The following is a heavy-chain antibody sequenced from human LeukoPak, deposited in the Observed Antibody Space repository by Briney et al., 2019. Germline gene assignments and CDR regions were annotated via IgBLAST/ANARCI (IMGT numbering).Heavy chain of an antibody. CDR1: GFTFSSYS. CDR2: ISSSSSYI. D-gene: IGHD1-7*01. CDR3: ARAHNWKYGTFDY. Sequence: PGGSLRLSCAASGFTFSSYSMNWVRHAPGKGLEWVSCISSSSSYIYYADSVKGRFTISRDNAKNSLYLQMNSLRVEDTAVYYCARAHNWKYGTFDYWGQGTLVTVSS. J-gene: IGHJ4*02. V-gene: IGHV3-21*01.